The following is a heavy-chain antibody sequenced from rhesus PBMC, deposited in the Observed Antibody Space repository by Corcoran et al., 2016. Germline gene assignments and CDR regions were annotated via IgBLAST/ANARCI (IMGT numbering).Heavy chain of an antibody. J-gene: IGHJ5-1*01. CDR3: ARENNFWSGYYRDNRFDV. CDR1: GGSISDSYP. V-gene: IGHV4S10*01. CDR2: IYGCSNRT. Sequence: QVQLQESGPGVVKPSETLSLTCAVSGGSISDSYPWSWIRQPPGKGLAGLGYIYGCSNRTNYNPPLKSRVTISKDTTKNQFSLKLSSVTAADTAVYYCARENNFWSGYYRDNRFDVWGPGVLVTVSS. D-gene: IGHD3-3*01.